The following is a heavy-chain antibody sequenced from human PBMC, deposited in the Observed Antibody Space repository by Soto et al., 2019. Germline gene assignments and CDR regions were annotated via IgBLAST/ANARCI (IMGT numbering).Heavy chain of an antibody. CDR3: AKTGITGTETGSVYYYYGMDV. V-gene: IGHV5-51*01. CDR2: IYPGDSDT. J-gene: IGHJ6*02. D-gene: IGHD1-7*01. Sequence: GESLKISCKGSGYSFTSYWIGWVRQMPGKGLEWMGIIYPGDSDTRYSPSFQGQVTISADKSISTAYLQWSSLKASDTAMYYCAKTGITGTETGSVYYYYGMDVWGQGTTVTVSS. CDR1: GYSFTSYW.